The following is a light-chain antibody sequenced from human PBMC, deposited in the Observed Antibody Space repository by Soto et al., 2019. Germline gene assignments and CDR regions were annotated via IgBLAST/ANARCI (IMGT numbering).Light chain of an antibody. J-gene: IGKJ1*01. CDR2: KAS. CDR3: QQYNSYWT. CDR1: QSISSW. V-gene: IGKV1-5*03. Sequence: DIQMTQSPSTLSVSVGDRVTITCRASQSISSWLAWYQQKPGKAPKLLIYKASSLESGVPSRFSGSGSGTEFTLTLSSLQPDDFATYYCQQYNSYWTFGQGTKVEIK.